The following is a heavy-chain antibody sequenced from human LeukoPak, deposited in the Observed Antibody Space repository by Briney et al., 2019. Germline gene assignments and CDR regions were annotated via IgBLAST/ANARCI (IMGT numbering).Heavy chain of an antibody. D-gene: IGHD4-17*01. V-gene: IGHV4-38-2*02. CDR1: GYSISSGYY. Sequence: KPSETLSLTCTVSGYSISSGYYWGWIRQPPGKGLEWIGRIYTSGTTHYNPSLKSRVTMSVDTSKNQFSLKLSSVTAADTAVYYCARLRSTYWYFDLWGRGTLVTVSS. CDR3: ARLRSTYWYFDL. J-gene: IGHJ2*01. CDR2: IYTSGTT.